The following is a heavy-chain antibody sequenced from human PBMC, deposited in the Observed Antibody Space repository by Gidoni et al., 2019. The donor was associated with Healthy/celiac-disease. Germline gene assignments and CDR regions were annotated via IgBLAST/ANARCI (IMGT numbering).Heavy chain of an antibody. Sequence: QVQLVQSGAEVKKPGASVKVSCKASGYTFTGYYMHWVRQAPGQGLEWMGRINPNSGGTNYAQKFQGRVTMTRDTSISTAYMELSRLRSDDTAVYYCAAIGYCSSTSCKRSGYYYGMDVWGQGTTVTVSS. CDR2: INPNSGGT. V-gene: IGHV1-2*06. CDR1: GYTFTGYY. CDR3: AAIGYCSSTSCKRSGYYYGMDV. D-gene: IGHD2-2*01. J-gene: IGHJ6*02.